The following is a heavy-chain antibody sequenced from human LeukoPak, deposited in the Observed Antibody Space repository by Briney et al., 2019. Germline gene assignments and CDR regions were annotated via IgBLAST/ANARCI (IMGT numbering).Heavy chain of an antibody. CDR2: IMSSSSYI. J-gene: IGHJ4*02. CDR3: ARDRDSSPDYYDSSGYPPDY. D-gene: IGHD3-22*01. V-gene: IGHV3-21*06. CDR1: GFTFSNYD. Sequence: GGSLRLSCAASGFTFSNYDMHWVRQAPGKGLEWVSSIMSSSSYIYYADSVKGRFTISRDNAKNTLYLQMNSLRAEDTAVYYCARDRDSSPDYYDSSGYPPDYWGQGTLVTVSS.